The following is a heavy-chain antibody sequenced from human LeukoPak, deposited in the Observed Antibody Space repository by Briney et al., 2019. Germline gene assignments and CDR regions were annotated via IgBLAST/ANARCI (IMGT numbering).Heavy chain of an antibody. CDR3: AKASWVSSADAVL. CDR2: IWRDGSTI. CDR1: GFRFNEHA. V-gene: IGHV3-33*06. D-gene: IGHD3-16*01. J-gene: IGHJ4*02. Sequence: GGSLRLSCAASGFRFNEHAMHWVRQAPGKGLEWVAVIWRDGSTIYYADSVKGRFSVSRDNPKNTLNLQLNNLRVEDAAVYYCAKASWVSSADAVLWGQGTLVTVS.